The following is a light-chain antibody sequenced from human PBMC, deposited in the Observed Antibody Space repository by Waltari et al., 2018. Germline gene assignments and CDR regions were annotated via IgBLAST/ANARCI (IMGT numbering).Light chain of an antibody. CDR3: QTGGHGTWV. J-gene: IGLJ3*02. CDR2: VNSDGSH. CDR1: SGHSSNV. V-gene: IGLV4-69*01. Sequence: QLVLTQSPSASASLGASVKLTCTLSSGHSSNVIAWLQQQPEKGPRYLMTVNSDGSHNKGDEIPDRFSGASSGAERYLTLSSLQSEDEADYYCQTGGHGTWVFGGGTKLTVL.